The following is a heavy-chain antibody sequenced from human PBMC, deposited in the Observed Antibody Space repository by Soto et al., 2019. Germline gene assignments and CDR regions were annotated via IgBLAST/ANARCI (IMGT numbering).Heavy chain of an antibody. CDR3: ARGTGYATSPPYYYYGMDV. D-gene: IGHD2-15*01. Sequence: GGSLRLSCAASGFTFSSYDMHWVRQATGKGLEWVSAIGTAGDTYYPGSVKGRFTISRENAKNSLYLQMNSLRAGDTAVYYCARGTGYATSPPYYYYGMDVWGQGTTVTVSS. CDR2: IGTAGDT. CDR1: GFTFSSYD. J-gene: IGHJ6*02. V-gene: IGHV3-13*01.